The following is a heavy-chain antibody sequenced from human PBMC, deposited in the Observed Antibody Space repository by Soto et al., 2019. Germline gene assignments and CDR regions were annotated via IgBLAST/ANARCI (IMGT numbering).Heavy chain of an antibody. V-gene: IGHV3-23*01. CDR1: GFSFSLSA. D-gene: IGHD2-15*01. Sequence: EVQLSESGGGLVQPGGSLRLSCATSGFSFSLSAMTWVRQAPGKGLEWVSTITGSGGSTYYADYVKGRFTISRKNSAYTVYMQMNIIRGEDAALYFFARPSVGFVADAFAFWRHGTMVTVSS. CDR3: ARPSVGFVADAFAF. CDR2: ITGSGGST. J-gene: IGHJ3*01.